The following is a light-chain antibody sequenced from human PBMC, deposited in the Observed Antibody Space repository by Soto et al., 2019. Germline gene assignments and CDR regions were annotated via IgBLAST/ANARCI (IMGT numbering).Light chain of an antibody. J-gene: IGKJ1*01. V-gene: IGKV1-5*03. CDR2: KAF. CDR1: QSLGIS. Sequence: DIQVTQSPSTLSASVGDRVTITCRASQSLGISLAWYQQKPGKAPNLLIYKAFSLESGVPSRFSGSGSGAEFTLTISSLQPDDFAAYYCQQYRLYPWTFGQGTKVES. CDR3: QQYRLYPWT.